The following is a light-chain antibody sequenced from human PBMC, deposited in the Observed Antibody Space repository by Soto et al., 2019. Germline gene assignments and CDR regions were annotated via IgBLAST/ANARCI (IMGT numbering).Light chain of an antibody. CDR1: SSDVGGYNY. CDR2: EVS. CDR3: SSYTGSSTPV. Sequence: QSALTQPASVSGSPGQSITISCTGTSSDVGGYNYVSWYQHHPGKAPKLMIYEVSNRPSGVTNRFSDSKSGNTASLTISGLHAEDEDDYYCSSYTGSSTPVFGGGTKVTVL. J-gene: IGLJ3*02. V-gene: IGLV2-14*01.